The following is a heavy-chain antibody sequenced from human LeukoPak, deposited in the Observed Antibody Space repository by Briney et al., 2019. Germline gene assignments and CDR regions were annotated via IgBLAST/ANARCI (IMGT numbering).Heavy chain of an antibody. J-gene: IGHJ6*03. Sequence: PGGSLRLSCAASGFTFSSYEMNWVRQAPGKGLEWVSYISSSGSTIYYADSVKGRFTISRDNAKNSLYLQMNSQRAAHTAVYYSARQLGEIEYYYYYMDVWGKGTTVTVSS. CDR3: ARQLGEIEYYYYYMDV. D-gene: IGHD1-1*01. V-gene: IGHV3-48*03. CDR1: GFTFSSYE. CDR2: ISSSGSTI.